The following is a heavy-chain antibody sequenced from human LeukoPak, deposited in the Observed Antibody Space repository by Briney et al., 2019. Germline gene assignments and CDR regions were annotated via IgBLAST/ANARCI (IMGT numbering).Heavy chain of an antibody. V-gene: IGHV1-18*01. CDR1: GYSFTDYD. J-gene: IGHJ4*02. CDR3: TRTGHYQFDS. D-gene: IGHD3-9*01. Sequence: ASVKVSCKASGYSFTDYDFSWVRQAPGQGLEWLGWVSIYNDNTNYAREFQDRITMTTDISTSTAYMELKSLTSDDTAVYFCTRTGHYQFDSWGQGTLVTVSS. CDR2: VSIYNDNT.